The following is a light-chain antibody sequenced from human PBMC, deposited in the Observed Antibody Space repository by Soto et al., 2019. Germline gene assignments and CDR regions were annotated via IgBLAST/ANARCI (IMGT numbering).Light chain of an antibody. CDR3: TSYTSTSTLV. J-gene: IGLJ2*01. CDR2: EAA. Sequence: QSALTQPASVSRTPGQSITISCTRTSNDVGANNYVSWYQHHPGKAPKILIYEAANRPSGVSHRFSGSKSGNTASLTISGLQAEDEADYFCTSYTSTSTLVFGGGTKLTVL. V-gene: IGLV2-14*01. CDR1: SNDVGANNY.